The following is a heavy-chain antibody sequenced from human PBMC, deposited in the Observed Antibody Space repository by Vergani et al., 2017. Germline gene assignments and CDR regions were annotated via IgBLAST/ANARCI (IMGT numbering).Heavy chain of an antibody. CDR1: GFTFGDYA. V-gene: IGHV3-49*04. J-gene: IGHJ4*02. Sequence: EVQLVESGGGLVQPGRSLRLSCTASGFTFGDYAMSWVRQAPGKGLEWVGFIRSKAYGGTTEYAASVKGRFTISRDDSKSIAYLQMNSLKTEDTAVYYCTRGPSTPGYFDYWGQGTLVTVSS. CDR2: IRSKAYGGTT. CDR3: TRGPSTPGYFDY. D-gene: IGHD2-15*01.